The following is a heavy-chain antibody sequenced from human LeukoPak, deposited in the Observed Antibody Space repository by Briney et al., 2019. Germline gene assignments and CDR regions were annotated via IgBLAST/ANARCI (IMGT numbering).Heavy chain of an antibody. CDR1: GFTFSSYA. CDR3: ASSMVRGVIGYWYFDL. Sequence: GGSLRLSCAASGFTFSSYAMPWVRQAPGKGLEWVAVISYDGSNKYYADSVKGRFTISRDNSKNTLYLQMNSLRAEDTAVYYCASSMVRGVIGYWYFDLWGRGTLVTVSS. D-gene: IGHD3-10*01. V-gene: IGHV3-30-3*01. CDR2: ISYDGSNK. J-gene: IGHJ2*01.